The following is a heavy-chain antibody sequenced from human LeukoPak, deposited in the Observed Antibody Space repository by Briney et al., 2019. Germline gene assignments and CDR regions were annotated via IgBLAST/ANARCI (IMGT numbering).Heavy chain of an antibody. CDR2: IWYDGSNK. V-gene: IGHV3-33*01. J-gene: IGHJ4*02. D-gene: IGHD6-19*01. Sequence: PGGSLGLSCAASGFTFSSYGMHWVRQAPGKGLEWVAGIWYDGSNKYYADSVKGRFTISRDNSKNTLYLQMNSLRAEDTAVYYCARSYNSAWLDYWGQGTLVTVSS. CDR1: GFTFSSYG. CDR3: ARSYNSAWLDY.